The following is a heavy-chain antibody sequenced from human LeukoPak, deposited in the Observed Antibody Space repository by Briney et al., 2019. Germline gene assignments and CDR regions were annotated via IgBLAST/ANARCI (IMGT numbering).Heavy chain of an antibody. CDR2: ISSSSSTI. Sequence: GGSLRLSYAASGFTFSSYSMNWVRQAPGKGLEWVSYISSSSSTIYYADSVKGRFTISRDNAKNSLYLQMNSLRAEDTAVYYCARDTAFILGYCSSTSCSQAFDIWGQGTMVTVSS. CDR3: ARDTAFILGYCSSTSCSQAFDI. CDR1: GFTFSSYS. J-gene: IGHJ3*02. V-gene: IGHV3-48*01. D-gene: IGHD2-2*01.